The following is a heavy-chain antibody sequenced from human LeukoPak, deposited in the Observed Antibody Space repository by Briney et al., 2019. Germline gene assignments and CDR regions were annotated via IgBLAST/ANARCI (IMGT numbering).Heavy chain of an antibody. CDR2: ISPDSNFI. CDR1: GFTFSDYA. CDR3: TNFQTVGVKPFEH. J-gene: IGHJ5*02. Sequence: GGSLRLSCAASGFTFSDYAMTWVRQAPGKGLEWVSSISPDSNFIYQADSVKGRFTISRDNAKNSLYLQMEGLRVEDTAVYYCTNFQTVGVKPFEHWGQGTLVTVSS. V-gene: IGHV3-21*03. D-gene: IGHD1-26*01.